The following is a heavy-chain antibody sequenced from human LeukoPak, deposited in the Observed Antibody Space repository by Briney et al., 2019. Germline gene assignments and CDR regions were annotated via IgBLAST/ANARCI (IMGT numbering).Heavy chain of an antibody. V-gene: IGHV4-59*08. J-gene: IGHJ4*02. CDR2: IYYSGST. D-gene: IGHD4-17*01. CDR3: ARHYPNHYGDAFDY. Sequence: SETLSLTCTVSGGSISGYYRIWIRQPPGKGLEWIGYIYYSGSTTYNPSLKSRLTISVDTSKNQFSLKLSSVTAADTAVYYCARHYPNHYGDAFDYWGQGTLVTVSS. CDR1: GGSISGYY.